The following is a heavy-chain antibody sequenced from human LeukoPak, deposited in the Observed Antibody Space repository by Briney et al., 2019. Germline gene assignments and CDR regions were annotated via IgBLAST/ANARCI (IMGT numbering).Heavy chain of an antibody. CDR3: AKDRYSSSSSDWFDP. D-gene: IGHD6-6*01. CDR2: ISWNSGSI. J-gene: IGHJ5*02. V-gene: IGHV3-9*01. Sequence: GGSLRLSCAASGFTFDDYAMHWVRQAPGKGLEWVSGISWNSGSIGYADSVKGRFTISRDSAKNSLYLQMNSLRAEDTALYYCAKDRYSSSSSDWFDPWGQGTLVTVSS. CDR1: GFTFDDYA.